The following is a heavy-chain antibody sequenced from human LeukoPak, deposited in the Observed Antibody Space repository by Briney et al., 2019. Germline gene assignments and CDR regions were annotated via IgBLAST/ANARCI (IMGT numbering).Heavy chain of an antibody. Sequence: GGSLRLSCAASGFTFSDYAMIWVRQASGQGLEWVFAISGSAGTTYYADSVKGGFTISRVNSKNTLYLQMNSLRVEDTAVYYCARESGHTYDYCDYWGRGTLVTVSS. CDR1: GFTFSDYA. CDR2: ISGSAGTT. D-gene: IGHD5-18*01. CDR3: ARESGHTYDYCDY. V-gene: IGHV3-23*01. J-gene: IGHJ4*01.